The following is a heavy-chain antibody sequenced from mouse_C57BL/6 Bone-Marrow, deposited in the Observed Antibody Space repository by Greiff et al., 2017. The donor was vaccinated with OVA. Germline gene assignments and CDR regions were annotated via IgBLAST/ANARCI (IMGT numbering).Heavy chain of an antibody. J-gene: IGHJ4*01. Sequence: SGPELVKPGASVKMSCKASGYTFTDYNMHWVKQSHGKSLEWIGYINPNNGGTSYNQKFKGKATLTVNKSSSTAYMELRSLTSEDSAVYYCARDGYAKDYYAMDYWGQGTSVTVSS. D-gene: IGHD2-2*01. CDR3: ARDGYAKDYYAMDY. V-gene: IGHV1-22*01. CDR2: INPNNGGT. CDR1: GYTFTDYN.